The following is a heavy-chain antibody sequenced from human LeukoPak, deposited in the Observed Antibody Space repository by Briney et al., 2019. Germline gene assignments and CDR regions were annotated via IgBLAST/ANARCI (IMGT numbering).Heavy chain of an antibody. Sequence: GGSLRLSCAASGFTFSTYAMSWVRQAPGKGLEWVSGIIGSGGSTDYADSVKGRFTISRDNSKNTLYLQMNSLRAEDTAVYYCAKDKGYSGYEEYFQHWGQGTLVTVSS. CDR3: AKDKGYSGYEEYFQH. D-gene: IGHD5-12*01. J-gene: IGHJ1*01. CDR1: GFTFSTYA. CDR2: IIGSGGST. V-gene: IGHV3-23*01.